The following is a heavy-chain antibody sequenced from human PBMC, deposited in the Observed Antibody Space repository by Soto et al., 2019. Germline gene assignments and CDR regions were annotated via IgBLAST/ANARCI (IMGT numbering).Heavy chain of an antibody. J-gene: IGHJ4*02. D-gene: IGHD3-22*01. CDR2: INHSGTT. V-gene: IGHV4-34*01. CDR1: GGSFSGYY. Sequence: SETLSLTCAVSGGSFSGYYWTWIRQSPGRGLEWIGEINHSGTTTYNPSLESRVTISVDTSKDHFSLRMTSVTAADTAVYYCERGGFHRGNYYIFDSWSQGSLVTVSS. CDR3: ERGGFHRGNYYIFDS.